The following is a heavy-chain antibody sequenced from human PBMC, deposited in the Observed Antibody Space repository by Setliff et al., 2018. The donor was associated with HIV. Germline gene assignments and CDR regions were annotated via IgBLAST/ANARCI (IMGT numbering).Heavy chain of an antibody. Sequence: SVKVSCKASGVTFSIYAISWVRQAPGQGLEWLGGIIPIFGTTIYAEKFQGRVTISADESTSTAYMELNSLRFEDTAVYYCAAVESFMFQGVRNWGQGTLVTVSS. D-gene: IGHD3-10*01. CDR3: AAVESFMFQGVRN. V-gene: IGHV1-69*13. CDR2: IIPIFGTT. J-gene: IGHJ4*02. CDR1: GVTFSIYA.